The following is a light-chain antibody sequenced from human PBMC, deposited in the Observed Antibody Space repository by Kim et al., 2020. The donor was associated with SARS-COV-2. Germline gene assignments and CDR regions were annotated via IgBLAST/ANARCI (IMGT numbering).Light chain of an antibody. J-gene: IGKJ4*01. V-gene: IGKV1-5*03. CDR2: KAS. CDR3: QQYHSYPLT. Sequence: DIQMAQSPSPLSASVGDRVTITCRASQSISSWLAWYQQKPGKAPKLLIYKASNLETGVPSRFSGSGSGTEFTLTISSLQPDDFATYYCQQYHSYPLTFGGGSKVEIK. CDR1: QSISSW.